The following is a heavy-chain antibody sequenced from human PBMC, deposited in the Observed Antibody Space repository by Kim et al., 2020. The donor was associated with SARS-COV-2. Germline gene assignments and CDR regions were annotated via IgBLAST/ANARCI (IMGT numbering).Heavy chain of an antibody. D-gene: IGHD3-10*01. CDR3: ARWVTMVRGAQPGYYGMDV. V-gene: IGHV1-69*13. Sequence: SVKVSCKASGGTFSSYAISWVRQAPGQGLEWMGGIIPIFGTANYAQKFQGRVTITADESTSTAYMELSSLRSEDTAVYYCARWVTMVRGAQPGYYGMDVWGQGTTVTVSS. CDR1: GGTFSSYA. CDR2: IIPIFGTA. J-gene: IGHJ6*02.